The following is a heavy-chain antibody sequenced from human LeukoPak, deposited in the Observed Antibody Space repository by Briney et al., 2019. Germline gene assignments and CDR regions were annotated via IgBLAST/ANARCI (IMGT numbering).Heavy chain of an antibody. CDR2: IYPGDSDT. CDR1: GYSFTSYW. CDR3: ARSGPDIVVVPAPLDY. D-gene: IGHD2-2*01. Sequence: GESLKISCKGSGYSFTSYWIGWVRQMPGKGLEWMGIIYPGDSDTRYSPSFQGQVTISADKSISTAYLQWSSLKASDTAMYYCARSGPDIVVVPAPLDYWGQGTLVTVSS. J-gene: IGHJ4*02. V-gene: IGHV5-51*01.